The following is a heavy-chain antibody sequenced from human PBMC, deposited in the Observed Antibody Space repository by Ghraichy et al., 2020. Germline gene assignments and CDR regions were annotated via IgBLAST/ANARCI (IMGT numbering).Heavy chain of an antibody. CDR3: ARGPKYCSGGGCSWSPLLY. CDR2: ISGSGDNT. D-gene: IGHD2-15*01. CDR1: GFTFSSHA. J-gene: IGHJ4*02. V-gene: IGHV3-23*01. Sequence: GGSLRLSCAASGFTFSSHAMSWVRQAPGKGLEWVSGISGSGDNTYDADSVKGRFTISRDNSKNTLYLQMNRLRAEDTAVYYCARGPKYCSGGGCSWSPLLYWGQGMLVTVSS.